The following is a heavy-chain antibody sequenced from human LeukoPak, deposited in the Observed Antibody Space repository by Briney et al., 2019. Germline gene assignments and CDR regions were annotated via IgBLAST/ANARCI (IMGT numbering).Heavy chain of an antibody. D-gene: IGHD6-19*01. CDR1: GFTFSDYY. Sequence: GGSLRLSCAASGFTFSDYYMSWIRQAPGKGLEWVSYISSSGSTIYYADSVKGRFTISRDNAKNPLYLQMNSLRAGDTAVYYCARESAVPWTVFAYWGQGTGHTLSS. J-gene: IGHJ4*02. CDR2: ISSSGSTI. CDR3: ARESAVPWTVFAY. V-gene: IGHV3-11*01.